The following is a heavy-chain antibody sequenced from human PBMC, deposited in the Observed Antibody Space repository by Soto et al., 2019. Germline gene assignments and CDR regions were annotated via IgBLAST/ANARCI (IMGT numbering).Heavy chain of an antibody. J-gene: IGHJ6*02. D-gene: IGHD6-19*01. CDR1: GFTFSNAW. V-gene: IGHV3-15*01. CDR2: IKSKTDGGTT. CDR3: TTDPYTAVAGRGLRDYYYYDYMDA. Sequence: GGSLRLSCAASGFTFSNAWMSWVRQAPGKGLEWVGRIKSKTDGGTTDYAAPVKGRFTISRDDSKNTRYLQMNSLKTEDTAVYYCTTDPYTAVAGRGLRDYYYYDYMDAWGQGTTVTVSS.